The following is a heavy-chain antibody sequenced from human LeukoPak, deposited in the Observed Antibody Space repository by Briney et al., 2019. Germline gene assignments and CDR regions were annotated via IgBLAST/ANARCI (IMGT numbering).Heavy chain of an antibody. Sequence: GGSLRLSCAASGFTVSGTHMSWVRQALGKGLVWVSAMYTGGTTYYADSVKGRFTISRDNSRNTLFLHMRSLRADDTAVYYCAKDEATSGGGLASWGQGTLVTVSS. V-gene: IGHV3-53*01. CDR3: AKDEATSGGGLAS. D-gene: IGHD3-16*01. CDR1: GFTVSGTH. J-gene: IGHJ4*02. CDR2: MYTGGTT.